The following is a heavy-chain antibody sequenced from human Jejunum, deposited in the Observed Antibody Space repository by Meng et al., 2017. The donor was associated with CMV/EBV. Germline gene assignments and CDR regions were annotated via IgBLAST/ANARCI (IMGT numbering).Heavy chain of an antibody. CDR3: ARVTVVSQRFDY. D-gene: IGHD6-25*01. Sequence: SGGSTSSRDYYWGWVRHPPGKGLEWIGTIYYRGDTYYSPSLESRLTISVDTSKNQFSLRLRSVTAADTAVYYCARVTVVSQRFDYWGQGTLVTVSS. CDR2: IYYRGDT. J-gene: IGHJ4*02. V-gene: IGHV4-39*07. CDR1: GGSTSSRDYY.